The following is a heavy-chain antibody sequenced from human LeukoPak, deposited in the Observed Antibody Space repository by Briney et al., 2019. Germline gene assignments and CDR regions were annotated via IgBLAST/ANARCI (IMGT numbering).Heavy chain of an antibody. D-gene: IGHD1-7*01. CDR2: INHSGST. CDR3: ARGNYDYFDS. CDR1: GGSFSGYH. Sequence: SATLSVTCAVYGGSFSGYHWSWIRQPPGKGLEWIGEINHSGSTNYNPSLKSRVTISVDTSKNQFSLKLSSVTAADTAVYFCARGNYDYFDSWGQGTLVTVSS. J-gene: IGHJ4*02. V-gene: IGHV4-34*01.